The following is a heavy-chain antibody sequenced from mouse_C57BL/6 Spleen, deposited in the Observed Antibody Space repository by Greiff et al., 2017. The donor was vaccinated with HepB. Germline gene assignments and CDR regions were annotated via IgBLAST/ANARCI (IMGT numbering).Heavy chain of an antibody. CDR1: GFTFTDYN. Sequence: EVQLQQSGPELVKPGASVKMSCKASGFTFTDYNMHWVKQSHGKSLEWIGYINPNNGGTSYNQKFKGKATLTVNKSSSTAYMELRSLTSEDSAVYYCASYDGYYSYYFDYWGQGTTLTVSS. CDR2: INPNNGGT. CDR3: ASYDGYYSYYFDY. V-gene: IGHV1-22*01. J-gene: IGHJ2*01. D-gene: IGHD2-3*01.